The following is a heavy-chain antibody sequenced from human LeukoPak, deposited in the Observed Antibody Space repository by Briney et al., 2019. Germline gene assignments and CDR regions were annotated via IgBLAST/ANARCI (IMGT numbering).Heavy chain of an antibody. V-gene: IGHV3-48*04. Sequence: SGGSLRLSCAASGFTFSSYSMNWVRQAPGKGLEWVSYISKTLTTIYYADSVRGRFTISRDNAKNSLFLDMNSLRAEDTAMYYCASGDFGHAYDFWGQGTMVTVSS. CDR1: GFTFSSYS. D-gene: IGHD3/OR15-3a*01. CDR3: ASGDFGHAYDF. J-gene: IGHJ3*01. CDR2: ISKTLTTI.